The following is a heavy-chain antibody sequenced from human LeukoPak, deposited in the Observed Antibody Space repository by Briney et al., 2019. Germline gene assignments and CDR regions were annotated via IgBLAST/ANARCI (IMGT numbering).Heavy chain of an antibody. CDR3: ARGRRMVYADYYYYYGMDV. CDR2: IYYSGST. D-gene: IGHD2-8*01. Sequence: PSETLSLTCTASGGSISSYYWSWIRQPPGKGLEWIGYIYYSGSTNYNPSLKSRVTISVDTSKNQFSLKLSSVTAADTAVYYCARGRRMVYADYYYYYGMDVWGQGTTVTVSS. V-gene: IGHV4-59*01. CDR1: GGSISSYY. J-gene: IGHJ6*02.